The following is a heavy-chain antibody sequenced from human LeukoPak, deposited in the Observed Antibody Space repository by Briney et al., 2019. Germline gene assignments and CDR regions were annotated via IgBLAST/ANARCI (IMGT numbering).Heavy chain of an antibody. CDR1: GFTFSDYW. CDR3: ARDDY. Sequence: GGSLRLSCAASGFTFSDYWMHWVRQVPGKGLAWVSRINPDGSTTVYADSVKGRFTISRDNAQNTLYLQMNSLRAEDTAVYYCARDDYWGQGTLGTVS. V-gene: IGHV3-74*01. J-gene: IGHJ4*02. CDR2: INPDGSTT.